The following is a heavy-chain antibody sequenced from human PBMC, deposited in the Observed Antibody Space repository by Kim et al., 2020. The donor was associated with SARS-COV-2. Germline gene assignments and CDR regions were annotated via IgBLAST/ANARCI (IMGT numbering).Heavy chain of an antibody. Sequence: SETLSLTCTVSGGSISSYYWSWIRQPPGKGLEWIGYIYYSGSTNYNPSLKSRVTISVDTSKNQFSLKLSSVTAADTAVYYCARPVWFGEFSTYGWFDRWG. V-gene: IGHV4-59*13. CDR3: ARPVWFGEFSTYGWFDR. D-gene: IGHD3-10*01. CDR1: GGSISSYY. CDR2: IYYSGST. J-gene: IGHJ5*02.